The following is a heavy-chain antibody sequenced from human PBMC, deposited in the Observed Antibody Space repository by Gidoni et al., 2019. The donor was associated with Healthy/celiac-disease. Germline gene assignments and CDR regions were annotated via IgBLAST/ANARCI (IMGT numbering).Heavy chain of an antibody. CDR1: GYTFTSYG. D-gene: IGHD6-6*01. V-gene: IGHV1-18*01. CDR2: IRAYNGNT. J-gene: IGHJ5*02. Sequence: QVQLVQSGAEVKKPGASVKVSCKASGYTFTSYGISWVRQAPGQGLEWMGWIRAYNGNTNYAQKLQGRVTMTTDTSTSTAYMELRSLRSDDTAVYYCARDSYIAARLPRNWFDPWGQGTLVTVSS. CDR3: ARDSYIAARLPRNWFDP.